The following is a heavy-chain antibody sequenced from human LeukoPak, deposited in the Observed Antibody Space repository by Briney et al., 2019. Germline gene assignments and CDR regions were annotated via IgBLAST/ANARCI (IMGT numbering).Heavy chain of an antibody. CDR2: ISYDGSNK. CDR1: GFTFSSYA. J-gene: IGHJ4*02. Sequence: GGSLRLSCAASGFTFSSYAMHWVRQAPGKGLEWVAVISYDGSNKYYADSVKGRFTISRDNAKNTLYLQMNSLRAEDTAVYYCGRGPSGNIAVAASVWGQGTLVTVSS. D-gene: IGHD6-19*01. V-gene: IGHV3-30*04. CDR3: GRGPSGNIAVAASV.